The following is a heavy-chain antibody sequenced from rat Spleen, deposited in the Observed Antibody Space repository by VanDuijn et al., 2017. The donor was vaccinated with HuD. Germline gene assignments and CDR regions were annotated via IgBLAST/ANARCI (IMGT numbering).Heavy chain of an antibody. Sequence: EVQLVESDGGLVQPGRSLKLSCAASGFTFSDYYMAWVRQAPTKGLEWVATISYDGSSTYYRDSVKGRFTISRDNAKNTQYLQMDSLRSEDTATYYCARPLDYWGQGVMVTVSS. CDR2: ISYDGSST. J-gene: IGHJ2*01. V-gene: IGHV5-29*01. CDR1: GFTFSDYY. CDR3: ARPLDY.